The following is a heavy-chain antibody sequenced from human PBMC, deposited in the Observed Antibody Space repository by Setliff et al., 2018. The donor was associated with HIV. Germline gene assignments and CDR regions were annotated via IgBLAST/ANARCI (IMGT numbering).Heavy chain of an antibody. J-gene: IGHJ4*02. CDR3: ARDPVITMMVGPRFYFDY. D-gene: IGHD3-22*01. CDR2: INYSGGT. CDR1: GGSFSDHN. V-gene: IGHV4-34*01. Sequence: SETLSLTCAVYGGSFSDHNWSWIRQSPGKGLEWIGEINYSGGTNYNPSLKSRVTISADTSKNQFSLKMRSVTAGDTAVYYCARDPVITMMVGPRFYFDYWGQGILVTVSS.